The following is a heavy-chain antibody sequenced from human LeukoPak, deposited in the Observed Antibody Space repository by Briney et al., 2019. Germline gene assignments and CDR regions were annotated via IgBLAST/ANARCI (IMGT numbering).Heavy chain of an antibody. V-gene: IGHV4-39*01. D-gene: IGHD6-19*01. J-gene: IGHJ4*02. CDR2: IYYSGST. Sequence: SETLSLTCPVSGGSISSSSYYWGWIRQPPGKGLEWIGSIYYSGSTYHNPSLKSRVTISVDTSKNQFSLKLSSVTAADTAVYYCARHGGAVATDYFDYWGQGTLVTVSS. CDR3: ARHGGAVATDYFDY. CDR1: GGSISSSSYY.